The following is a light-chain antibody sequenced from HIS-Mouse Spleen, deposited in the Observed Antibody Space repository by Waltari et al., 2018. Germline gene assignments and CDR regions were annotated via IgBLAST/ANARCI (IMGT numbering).Light chain of an antibody. Sequence: EIVLTQSPGTLSLSPGERATLSCRASQSVSSSHLAWYQQKPAQAPRLLIYGASSMATGVPGRFSGSGSGTDFTLTISRLEPEDFAVYYCQQYGSSSARTFGGGTKVEIK. CDR1: QSVSSSH. CDR3: QQYGSSSART. J-gene: IGKJ4*01. CDR2: GAS. V-gene: IGKV3-20*01.